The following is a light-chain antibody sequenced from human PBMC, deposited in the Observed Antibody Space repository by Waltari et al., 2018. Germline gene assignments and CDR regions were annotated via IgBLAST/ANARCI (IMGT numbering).Light chain of an antibody. V-gene: IGLV2-11*01. Sequence: QSALTQPRSVSGSPGQSVTLSCTGSSSDVGGYNDSSWYQQHPGKAPKFMIYDVSKRPSGVPDRFSGSKSGNTASLTISGLQAEDEADYYCCSYAGSYTLFGGGTKLTVL. CDR1: SSDVGGYND. CDR2: DVS. CDR3: CSYAGSYTL. J-gene: IGLJ2*01.